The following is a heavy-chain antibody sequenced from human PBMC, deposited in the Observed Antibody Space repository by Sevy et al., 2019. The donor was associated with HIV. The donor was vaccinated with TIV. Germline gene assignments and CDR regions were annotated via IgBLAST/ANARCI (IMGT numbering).Heavy chain of an antibody. CDR1: GFTFSSYA. J-gene: IGHJ4*02. CDR2: ISYDGSNK. CDR3: ARDGNSGSYRYFDY. D-gene: IGHD1-26*01. Sequence: GESLKISCAASGFTFSSYAMHWVRQAPGKGLEWVAVISYDGSNKYYADSVKGRFTISRDNSKNTLYLQMNSLRAEDTAVYYCARDGNSGSYRYFDYWGQGTLVTVSS. V-gene: IGHV3-30-3*01.